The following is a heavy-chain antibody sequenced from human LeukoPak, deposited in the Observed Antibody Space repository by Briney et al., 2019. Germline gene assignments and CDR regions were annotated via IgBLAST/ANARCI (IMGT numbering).Heavy chain of an antibody. V-gene: IGHV4-30-4*01. Sequence: SETLSLTCTVSGGSISSGDYYWSWIRQPPGKGLEWIGYIYHSGSTYYNPSLKSRVTISVDTSKNQFSLKLSSVTAADTAVYYCARDREELLSFDYWGQGTLVTVSS. J-gene: IGHJ4*02. CDR1: GGSISSGDYY. D-gene: IGHD3-10*01. CDR3: ARDREELLSFDY. CDR2: IYHSGST.